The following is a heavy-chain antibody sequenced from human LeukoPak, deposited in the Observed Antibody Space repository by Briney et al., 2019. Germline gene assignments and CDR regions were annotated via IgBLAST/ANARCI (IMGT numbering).Heavy chain of an antibody. Sequence: PGRSLRLSCAVSGFTFNTYGLHWVRQAPGKGLEWLAFISKEGNDDYYADSVKGRFTISRDNSKKTLYLQMNSLRDEDTAVYYCAKLPTSYGDYGWDYWGQGTLVIVSS. CDR1: GFTFNTYG. CDR2: ISKEGNDD. V-gene: IGHV3-30*18. D-gene: IGHD4-17*01. J-gene: IGHJ4*02. CDR3: AKLPTSYGDYGWDY.